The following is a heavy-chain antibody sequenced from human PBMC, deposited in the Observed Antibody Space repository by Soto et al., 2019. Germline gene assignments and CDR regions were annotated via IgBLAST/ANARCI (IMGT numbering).Heavy chain of an antibody. CDR3: ARVNKWFGEAPGDYYYYGMDV. J-gene: IGHJ6*02. Sequence: QVQLVQSGAEMKKPGASVKVSCKASGYTFSSYGISWLRQAPGQGLEWVGWISAYNGDTNYAQKLQGRVTMTTDTSTSTAYMELRSLRSDDTAVYYCARVNKWFGEAPGDYYYYGMDVWGQGTTVTVSS. D-gene: IGHD3-10*01. V-gene: IGHV1-18*01. CDR2: ISAYNGDT. CDR1: GYTFSSYG.